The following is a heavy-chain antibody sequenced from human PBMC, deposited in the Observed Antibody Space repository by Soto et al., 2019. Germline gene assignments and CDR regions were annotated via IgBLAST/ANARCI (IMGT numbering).Heavy chain of an antibody. V-gene: IGHV4-34*01. CDR2: INHSGST. CDR3: ARGPYDYVWGSYRDLGFDY. CDR1: GGSFSGYY. D-gene: IGHD3-16*02. J-gene: IGHJ4*02. Sequence: KASETLSLTCAVYGGSFSGYYWSWIRQPPGKGLEWIGEINHSGSTNYNPSLKSRVTISVDTSKNQFSLKLSSVTAADTAVYYCARGPYDYVWGSYRDLGFDYWGQGTLVTVSS.